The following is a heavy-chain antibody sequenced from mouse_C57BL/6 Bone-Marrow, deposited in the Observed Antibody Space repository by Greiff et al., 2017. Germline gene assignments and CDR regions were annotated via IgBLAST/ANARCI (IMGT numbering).Heavy chain of an antibody. D-gene: IGHD1-1*01. Sequence: EVKVVESGGGLVKPGGSLKLSCAASGFTFSSYAMSWVRQTPEKRLDWVATISDGGSYTYYPDNVKGRFTISRDKAKNNLYLQMSHLKSEDTAMYYCAREGGSSSFDYWGQGTTLTVSS. CDR2: ISDGGSYT. V-gene: IGHV5-4*01. CDR3: AREGGSSSFDY. CDR1: GFTFSSYA. J-gene: IGHJ2*01.